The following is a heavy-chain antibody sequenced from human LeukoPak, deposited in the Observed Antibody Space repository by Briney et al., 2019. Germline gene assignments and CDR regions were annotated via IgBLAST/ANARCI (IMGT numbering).Heavy chain of an antibody. CDR2: INPNSGGT. V-gene: IGHV1-2*02. Sequence: GASVKVSCKASGYTFTDYYMHWVRQAPGQGLEWMGWINPNSGGTSYPQEFQGRVTMTRDTSISTAYMDLSGLRSDDTAVYYCARAAEKSNTHFDYWGQGTLVTVSS. CDR3: ARAAEKSNTHFDY. CDR1: GYTFTDYY. J-gene: IGHJ4*02.